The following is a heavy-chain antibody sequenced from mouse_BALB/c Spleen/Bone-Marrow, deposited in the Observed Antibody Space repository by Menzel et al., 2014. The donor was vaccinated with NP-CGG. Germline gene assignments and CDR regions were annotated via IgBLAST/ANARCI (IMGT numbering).Heavy chain of an antibody. J-gene: IGHJ4*01. CDR1: GYTFTDRA. Sequence: QVQLKQSGAKLVRPGVSVKISCKGSGYTFTDRAIHWVKQSHAKSLEWIGVISGYYGDAIYNQKFKGKATMTVDKSSSTAYMELARLTSEDSAIYYCARSGKVRNAMDYWGQGTSVTVSS. CDR3: ARSGKVRNAMDY. D-gene: IGHD2-14*01. V-gene: IGHV1S137*01. CDR2: ISGYYGDA.